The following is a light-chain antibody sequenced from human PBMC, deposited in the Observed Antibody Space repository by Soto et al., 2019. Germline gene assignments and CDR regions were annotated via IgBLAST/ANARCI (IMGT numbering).Light chain of an antibody. V-gene: IGKV3-15*01. CDR3: QQYHKWAPFT. Sequence: ELLMTQSPASLYVSPGENATVSSRASQSGSTNLVWYQQKLGQSPRLLIYVQSTMPTCIPARFGGMGSGTQFTLTITSILSEYSAFNHCQQYHKWAPFTLGRGTKVEI. CDR1: QSGSTN. CDR2: VQS. J-gene: IGKJ3*01.